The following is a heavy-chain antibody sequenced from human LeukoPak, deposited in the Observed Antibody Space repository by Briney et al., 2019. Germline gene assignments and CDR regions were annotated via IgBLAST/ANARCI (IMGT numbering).Heavy chain of an antibody. Sequence: GGSLRLSCAASGFTFSNFWMSWVRQAPGKGLEWLANIKQDGSEKYYVDSVKGRFTISRDNAKNSLYPQMNSLRAEDAALYYCASLGYWGQGTLVTVSS. CDR1: GFTFSNFW. CDR3: ASLGY. J-gene: IGHJ4*02. V-gene: IGHV3-7*01. CDR2: IKQDGSEK. D-gene: IGHD3-16*01.